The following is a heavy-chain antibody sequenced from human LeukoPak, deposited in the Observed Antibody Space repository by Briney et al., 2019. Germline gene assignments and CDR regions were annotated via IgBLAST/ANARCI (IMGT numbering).Heavy chain of an antibody. CDR3: ARGPA. CDR1: GFIFSSDW. V-gene: IGHV3-7*01. CDR2: IKEDGSEK. J-gene: IGHJ5*02. Sequence: GGSLRLSCAASGFIFSSDWMSWVRQAPGKGLEWVANIKEDGSEKDYVDSVKGGFIISRDNAKMSLYLQMNNLRAEDTAVYYCARGPAWGQGTLVTVSP.